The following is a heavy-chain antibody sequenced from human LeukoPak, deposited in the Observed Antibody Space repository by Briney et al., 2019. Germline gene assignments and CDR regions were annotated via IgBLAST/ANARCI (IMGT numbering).Heavy chain of an antibody. CDR1: GFTFTDFY. CDR2: ISPTSSYM. CDR3: ATLIAVAGTDY. Sequence: GGPLRLSCAASGFTFTDFYMNWVRQAPGKGLEWVSWISPTSSYMYYADSVKGRFTISRDNAKNSLYLRMNSLRAEDTAVYYCATLIAVAGTDYWGQGTLVTVSS. D-gene: IGHD6-19*01. J-gene: IGHJ4*02. V-gene: IGHV3-21*01.